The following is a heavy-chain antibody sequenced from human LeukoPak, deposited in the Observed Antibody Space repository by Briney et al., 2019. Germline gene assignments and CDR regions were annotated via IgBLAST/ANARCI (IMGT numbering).Heavy chain of an antibody. D-gene: IGHD3-10*01. CDR3: AKDLLLWFGELLSYFDY. V-gene: IGHV3-30-3*01. Sequence: GGSLRLSCAASGFTFSSYAMHWVRQAPGKGLEWVAVISYDGSNKYYADSVKGRFTISRDNSKNTLYLQMNSLRAEDTAVYYCAKDLLLWFGELLSYFDYWGQGTLVTVSS. CDR2: ISYDGSNK. J-gene: IGHJ4*02. CDR1: GFTFSSYA.